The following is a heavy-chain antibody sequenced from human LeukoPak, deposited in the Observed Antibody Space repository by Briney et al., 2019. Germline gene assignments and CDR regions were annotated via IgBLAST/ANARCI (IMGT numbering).Heavy chain of an antibody. Sequence: ASVKVSCKASGYTFTNYDINWVRQATGQGREWMGWMNPNRGNTGYGQKFQDRVTITKNTSISTDYMELSSLRSEDTAVYYCARGSLMSHYVAFDIWGQGTMVTVSS. V-gene: IGHV1-8*03. D-gene: IGHD3-10*02. CDR3: ARGSLMSHYVAFDI. CDR2: MNPNRGNT. CDR1: GYTFTNYD. J-gene: IGHJ3*02.